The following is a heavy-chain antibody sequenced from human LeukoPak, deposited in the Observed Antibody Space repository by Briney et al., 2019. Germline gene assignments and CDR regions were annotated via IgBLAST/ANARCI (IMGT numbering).Heavy chain of an antibody. J-gene: IGHJ6*03. CDR3: ARVGWGFGELLPEWLGGYMDV. D-gene: IGHD3-10*01. CDR2: IRYDGSNK. Sequence: GGSLRLSCAASGFTFSSYGMHWVRQAPGKGLEWVAFIRYDGSNKYYADSVKGRFTISRDNFKNTLYLQMNSLRAEDTAVYYCARVGWGFGELLPEWLGGYMDVWGKGTTVTISS. V-gene: IGHV3-30*02. CDR1: GFTFSSYG.